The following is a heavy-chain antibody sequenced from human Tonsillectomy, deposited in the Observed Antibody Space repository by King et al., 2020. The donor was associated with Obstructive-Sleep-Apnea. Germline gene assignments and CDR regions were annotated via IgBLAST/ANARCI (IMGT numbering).Heavy chain of an antibody. D-gene: IGHD3-22*01. CDR3: ARGGYDSSGLLDY. J-gene: IGHJ4*01. CDR2: IIPILGIA. Sequence: VQLVQSGAEVKKPGSSVKVSCKASGGTFSSYAISWVRQAPGQGLEWMGRIIPILGIANYAQKFQGRVTITADKSTSTAYMELSSLRSEDTAVYYCARGGYDSSGLLDYWGHGTLVTVSS. V-gene: IGHV1-69*09. CDR1: GGTFSSYA.